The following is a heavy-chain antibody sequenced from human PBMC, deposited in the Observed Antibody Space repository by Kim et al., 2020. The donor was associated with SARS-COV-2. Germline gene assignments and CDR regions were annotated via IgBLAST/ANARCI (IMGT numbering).Heavy chain of an antibody. D-gene: IGHD2-2*01. CDR1: GFTFSSHP. J-gene: IGHJ6*02. CDR2: VAYDGTNK. Sequence: GGSLRLSCAASGFTFSSHPMHWVRQAPGKGLEWVAAVAYDGTNKYYADFVEGRFTISRDNSRNTLYLQMHSLRIEDTAMYYCARDRCLPGATCHYYYGVDVWGQGTTVTVYS. CDR3: ARDRCLPGATCHYYYGVDV. V-gene: IGHV3-30-3*01.